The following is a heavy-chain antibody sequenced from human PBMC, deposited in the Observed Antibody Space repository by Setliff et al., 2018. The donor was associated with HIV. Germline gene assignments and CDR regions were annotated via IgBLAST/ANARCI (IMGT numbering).Heavy chain of an antibody. CDR1: NGSISSHY. J-gene: IGHJ4*02. Sequence: ASETLSLTCTVSNGSISSHYWGWIRQPPGKGLEWIGSIYHSGSTYYHPSLKSRVTISVDTSKNQFSLKLSSVTAADTAVYYCARATYNYYDSSGLYYFDYWGQGTLVTVSS. CDR3: ARATYNYYDSSGLYYFDY. D-gene: IGHD3-22*01. V-gene: IGHV4-38-2*02. CDR2: IYHSGST.